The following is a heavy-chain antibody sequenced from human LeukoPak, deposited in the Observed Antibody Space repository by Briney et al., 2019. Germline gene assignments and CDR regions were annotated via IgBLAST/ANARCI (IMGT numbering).Heavy chain of an antibody. D-gene: IGHD4-11*01. CDR3: ARSELNDYSRY. Sequence: SETLSLTCSVSGYSISSGCQWGGIRHSPGRGREWRGRIIYSGGTYDNRSFKSRVTLSIDPSKNQFSRKVVALTADALAVTYCARSELNDYSRYWGQGILVIVSS. CDR1: GYSISSGCQ. V-gene: IGHV4-38-2*02. J-gene: IGHJ4*02. CDR2: IIYSGGT.